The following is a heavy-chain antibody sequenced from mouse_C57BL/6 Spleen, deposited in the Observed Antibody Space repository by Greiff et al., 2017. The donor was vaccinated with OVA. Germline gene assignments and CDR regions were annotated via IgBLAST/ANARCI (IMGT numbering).Heavy chain of an antibody. D-gene: IGHD1-1*01. V-gene: IGHV1-80*01. J-gene: IGHJ2*01. CDR3: ARSRYYGGSPYFDD. CDR1: GYAFSSYW. CDR2: IYPGDGDT. Sequence: QVQLKQSGAELVKPGASVKISCKASGYAFSSYWMTWVKQRPGKGLEWIGQIYPGDGDTNYNGKFKGKAPLTADKSSSTAYMQLRSLTSEDAAVYFWARSRYYGGSPYFDDWGRGSTLTVPT.